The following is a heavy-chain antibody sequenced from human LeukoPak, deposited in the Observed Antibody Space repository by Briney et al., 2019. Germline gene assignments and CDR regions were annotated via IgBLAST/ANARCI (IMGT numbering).Heavy chain of an antibody. Sequence: GGSLRLSCAASGFTFSSYAMSWVRQAPGKGLEWVSAISGSGGSTFYADSVKGRFTISRDNSKNTLYLQMNSLRAEDTAVYYCATDSSSWFAEYFQHWGQGTLVTVSS. J-gene: IGHJ1*01. CDR3: ATDSSSWFAEYFQH. CDR2: ISGSGGST. V-gene: IGHV3-23*01. D-gene: IGHD6-13*01. CDR1: GFTFSSYA.